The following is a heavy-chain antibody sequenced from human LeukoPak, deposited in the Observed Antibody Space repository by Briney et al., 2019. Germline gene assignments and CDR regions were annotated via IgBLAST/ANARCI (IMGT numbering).Heavy chain of an antibody. CDR3: ARAGSYRGYFDY. D-gene: IGHD1-26*01. CDR2: VYYTGST. V-gene: IGHV4-59*01. Sequence: SETLSLTCTVSGGSISSYHWSWIRQPPGKGLEWIGYVYYTGSTNNTSLKSRVTISVDTSKNQFSLKLSSVTAADTAVYYCARAGSYRGYFDYWGQGTLVTVSS. CDR1: GGSISSYH. J-gene: IGHJ4*01.